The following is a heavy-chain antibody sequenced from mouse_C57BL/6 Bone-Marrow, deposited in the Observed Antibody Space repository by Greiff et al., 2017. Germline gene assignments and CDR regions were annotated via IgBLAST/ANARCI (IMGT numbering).Heavy chain of an antibody. CDR3: ARAGLYYGNRYYLDY. V-gene: IGHV1-52*01. D-gene: IGHD2-1*01. J-gene: IGHJ2*01. Sequence: VQLQQPVAELVRPGSSVKLSCKASGYTFTSYWMHWVKQRPIQGLEWIGNIDPSDSETHYNQKFKDKATLTVDKSSSTAYMQLSSLTSEDSAVYYCARAGLYYGNRYYLDYWGQGTTLTVSS. CDR2: IDPSDSET. CDR1: GYTFTSYW.